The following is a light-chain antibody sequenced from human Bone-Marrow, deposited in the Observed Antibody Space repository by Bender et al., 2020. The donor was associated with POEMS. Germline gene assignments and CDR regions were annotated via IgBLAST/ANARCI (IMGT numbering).Light chain of an antibody. CDR3: AAWEDSLNGWV. CDR2: RNN. J-gene: IGLJ3*02. CDR1: SSNIGSNY. Sequence: QSVLTQPPSASGTPGQRVTMSCSGSSSNIGSNYVYWYQQLPGTAPKLLIYRNNERPSGVPDRFSGSKSGTSASLAISGLQSEDEADYYCAAWEDSLNGWVFGGGTKLTVL. V-gene: IGLV1-47*01.